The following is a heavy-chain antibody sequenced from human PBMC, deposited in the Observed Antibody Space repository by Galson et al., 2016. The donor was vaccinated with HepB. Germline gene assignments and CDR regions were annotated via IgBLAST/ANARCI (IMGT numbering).Heavy chain of an antibody. D-gene: IGHD3-16*01. CDR1: GFTFSSYW. Sequence: SLRLSCAASGFTFSSYWMTWVRQAPGKGLEYVANINKDGSGEYYVGSVKGRFTISRDNAKNSLHLQMNSLRGEDTAVYYCARDGGGFDYWGQGTLVTVSS. J-gene: IGHJ4*02. CDR3: ARDGGGFDY. V-gene: IGHV3-7*01. CDR2: INKDGSGE.